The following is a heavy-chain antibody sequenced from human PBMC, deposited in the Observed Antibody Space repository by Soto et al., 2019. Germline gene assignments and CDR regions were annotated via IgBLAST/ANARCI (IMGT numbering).Heavy chain of an antibody. CDR3: GRTYTGG. CDR2: ISGSEDRT. D-gene: IGHD3-10*01. J-gene: IGHJ4*02. CDR1: GFSLRDHA. V-gene: IGHV3-23*01. Sequence: LQSGGGVVQPGESLRLSCAASGFSLRDHALSWVRQAPGGGLKWVSGISGSEDRTNYADFVRGRFIISKDRAKNTLYLDMSGLRVDDTAVYFCGRTYTGGWGQGTLVTVSS.